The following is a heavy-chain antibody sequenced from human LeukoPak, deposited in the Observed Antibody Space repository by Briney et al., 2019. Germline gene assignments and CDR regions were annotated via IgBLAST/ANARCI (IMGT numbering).Heavy chain of an antibody. CDR1: GFTFSSHA. J-gene: IGHJ4*02. V-gene: IGHV3-64*01. CDR2: ICSYGDSI. Sequence: GGSLRLSCAASGFTFSSHAMHWVRQAPGKGLDYVSGICSYGDSIYHAKSVKGRLTISRDNSKNTLYLQMGSLRAEDMAVYYCATGAYGPGFVDYWGQGTLVTVSS. CDR3: ATGAYGPGFVDY. D-gene: IGHD5-12*01.